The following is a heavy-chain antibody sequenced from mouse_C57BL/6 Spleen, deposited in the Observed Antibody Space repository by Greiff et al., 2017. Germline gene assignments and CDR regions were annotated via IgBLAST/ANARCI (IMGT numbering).Heavy chain of an antibody. Sequence: EVKLMESGEGLVKPGGSLKLSCAASGFTFSSYAMSWVRQTPEKRLEWVAYISSGGDYIYYADTVKGRFTISRDNARNTLYLQMSSLKSEDTAMYYCTRDHDRGAMVYWGQGTSVTVSS. CDR3: TRDHDRGAMVY. CDR1: GFTFSSYA. J-gene: IGHJ4*01. V-gene: IGHV5-9-1*02. CDR2: ISSGGDYI.